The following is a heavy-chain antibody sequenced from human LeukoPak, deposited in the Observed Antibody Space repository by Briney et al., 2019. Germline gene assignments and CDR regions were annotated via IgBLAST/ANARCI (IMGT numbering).Heavy chain of an antibody. CDR3: ARAGRLRPPLIY. CDR2: INHSGST. CDR1: GGSLSGYY. V-gene: IGHV4-34*01. D-gene: IGHD5-12*01. J-gene: IGHJ4*02. Sequence: SGTLSLTCVVYGGSLSGYYWSWIRQPPEKGLEWIGEINHSGSTNYNPSLKSRVTISVDTSKNQFSLKLSSVTAADTAVYYCARAGRLRPPLIYWGQGTLVTVSS.